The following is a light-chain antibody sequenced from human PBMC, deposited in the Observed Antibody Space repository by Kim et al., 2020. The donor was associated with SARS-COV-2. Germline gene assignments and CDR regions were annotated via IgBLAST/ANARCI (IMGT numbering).Light chain of an antibody. CDR2: VAS. CDR1: QSINRY. Sequence: SASVGDRVTITCRASQSINRYLSWYQQKPGQAPKRLIYVASSLQSGVPSRFSGSGSGTDFTLTISSLQPEDFATYYCLQSYSTLYTFGQGTKLEI. V-gene: IGKV1-39*01. J-gene: IGKJ2*01. CDR3: LQSYSTLYT.